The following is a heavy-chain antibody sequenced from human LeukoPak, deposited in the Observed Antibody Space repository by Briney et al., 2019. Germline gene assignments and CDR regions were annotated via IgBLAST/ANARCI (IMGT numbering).Heavy chain of an antibody. Sequence: SETLSLTCTVSGGSISSSSYYWGWICQPPGKGLEWIGSIYYSGSTYYNPSLKSRVTISVGTSKNQFSLKLSSVTAADTAVYYCASRTRYSGSYLTFDYWGQGTLVTVSS. J-gene: IGHJ4*02. CDR1: GGSISSSSYY. V-gene: IGHV4-39*01. CDR2: IYYSGST. CDR3: ASRTRYSGSYLTFDY. D-gene: IGHD1-26*01.